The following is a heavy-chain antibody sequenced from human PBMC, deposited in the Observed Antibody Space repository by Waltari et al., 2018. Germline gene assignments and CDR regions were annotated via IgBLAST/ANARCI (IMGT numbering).Heavy chain of an antibody. CDR1: GFTFSSYS. J-gene: IGHJ4*02. D-gene: IGHD1-26*01. CDR2: IGTSSSTI. CDR3: ARGPLVIPKYYFDF. V-gene: IGHV3-48*04. Sequence: EVQLVESGGGLVEPGGSLRLSCAASGFTFSSYSMSWVRQAPGKGREGVSYIGTSSSTILYADSVKGRFTISRDNAKNSLYLQMDSLRVEDTTVYYCARGPLVIPKYYFDFWGQGSLVTVSS.